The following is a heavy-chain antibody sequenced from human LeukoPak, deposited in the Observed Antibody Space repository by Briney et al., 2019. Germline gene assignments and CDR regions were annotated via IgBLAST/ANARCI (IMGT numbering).Heavy chain of an antibody. CDR2: MNPNSGNT. CDR3: ARGGYYDILTGYYNNWFDP. J-gene: IGHJ5*02. Sequence: ASVKVSCKASGYTFTSYDINWVRQANGQGLEWMGWMNPNSGNTGYAQKFQGRVTMTRNTSISTAYMELSSLRSEDTAVYYCARGGYYDILTGYYNNWFDPWGQGTLVTVSS. V-gene: IGHV1-8*01. CDR1: GYTFTSYD. D-gene: IGHD3-9*01.